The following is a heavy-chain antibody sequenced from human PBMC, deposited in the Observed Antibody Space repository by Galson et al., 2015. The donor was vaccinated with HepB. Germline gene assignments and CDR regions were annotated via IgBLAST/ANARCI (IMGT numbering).Heavy chain of an antibody. CDR2: ISAYNGNT. V-gene: IGHV1-18*01. CDR1: GYTFTSYG. CDR3: ARDIVVVAAAIGDYGMDV. Sequence: SVKVSCKASGYTFTSYGISWVRQAPGQGLEWMGWISAYNGNTNYAQKLQGRVTMTTDTSTSTAYMELRSLRSDDTAVYYCARDIVVVAAAIGDYGMDVWGQGTTVTVSS. J-gene: IGHJ6*02. D-gene: IGHD2-2*01.